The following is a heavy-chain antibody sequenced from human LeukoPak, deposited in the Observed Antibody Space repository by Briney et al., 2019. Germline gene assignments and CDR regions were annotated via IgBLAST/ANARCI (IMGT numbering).Heavy chain of an antibody. CDR1: GFIFSSHA. D-gene: IGHD1-26*01. CDR3: AELVGGSYLDAFHV. Sequence: GGSLRLSCAASGFIFSSHAMSWVRQAPGKGLEWVSVISGSGGSTYYADSVKGRFTISRDNSKNTLYLQMNSLRVEDTAVYYCAELVGGSYLDAFHVWGQGTMVTVSS. CDR2: ISGSGGST. J-gene: IGHJ3*01. V-gene: IGHV3-23*01.